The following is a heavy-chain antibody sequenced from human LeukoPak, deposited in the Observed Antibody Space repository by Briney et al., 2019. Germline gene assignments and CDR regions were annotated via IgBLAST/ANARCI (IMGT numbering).Heavy chain of an antibody. CDR2: IWHDGRHK. CDR3: ARDRGSDDPIDY. V-gene: IGHV3-33*01. CDR1: GFTFSSYG. D-gene: IGHD2-15*01. J-gene: IGHJ4*02. Sequence: PGGSLRLSCAGSGFTFSSYGMHWVRQAPGKGLEWMAVIWHDGRHKYYADSVKGRFTVSRDNSKNTLYLQMDSLGAEDTAVYSCARDRGSDDPIDYWGQGTLVTVSS.